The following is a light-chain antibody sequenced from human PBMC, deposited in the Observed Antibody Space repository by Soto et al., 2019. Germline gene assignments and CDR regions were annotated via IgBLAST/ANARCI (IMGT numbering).Light chain of an antibody. J-gene: IGKJ5*01. Sequence: IQLTQSPSSLSASVGDRVAITCLASQGIRSYLAWYQQKPGEAPKLLISIASILQSGVPSRFSGSGSGTDFVLTISSLQPEDSATYYCQQLDSMPITFGQGTRLEIK. V-gene: IGKV1-9*01. CDR2: IAS. CDR3: QQLDSMPIT. CDR1: QGIRSY.